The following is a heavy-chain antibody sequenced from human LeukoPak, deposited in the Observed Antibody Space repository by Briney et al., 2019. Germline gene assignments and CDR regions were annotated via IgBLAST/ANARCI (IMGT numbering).Heavy chain of an antibody. CDR2: ISYDGSNK. CDR1: GFTFSSYA. V-gene: IGHV3-30-3*01. Sequence: PGGSLRLSCAASGFTFSSYAMHWVRQAPGKGLEWVAVISYDGSNKYYADSVKGRFTISRDNSKNTLYLQMKSLRAEDTAVYYCARERGWPLHYFDYWGQGTLVTVSS. CDR3: ARERGWPLHYFDY. D-gene: IGHD5-24*01. J-gene: IGHJ4*02.